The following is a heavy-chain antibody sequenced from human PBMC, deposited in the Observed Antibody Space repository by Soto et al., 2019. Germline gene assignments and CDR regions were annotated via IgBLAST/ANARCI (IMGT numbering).Heavy chain of an antibody. D-gene: IGHD2-2*01. CDR1: GASISDDH. V-gene: IGHV4-59*08. Sequence: QVQLQESGPGLVKPSETLSLTCSVSGASISDDHWSWIRQPPGKGLEWIGYIYYSRSTDYNPSLKSRVSMSVDTSKNQFSLKLTSVTAADTAVYYCARNAYTDLYWYFDLWGRGTRVTVSS. CDR2: IYYSRST. J-gene: IGHJ2*01. CDR3: ARNAYTDLYWYFDL.